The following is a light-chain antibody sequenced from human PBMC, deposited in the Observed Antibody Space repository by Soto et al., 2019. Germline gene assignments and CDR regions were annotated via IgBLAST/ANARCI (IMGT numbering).Light chain of an antibody. Sequence: QSALTQPTSVSGSPGQSITISCTGTSSDVGGFNSVSWYQLRPGTAPKLILYDVVDRPSGLSYRFSGSKSGNTASLTISGLQAADEADYFCSLYTSTMTNVFGSGTKLTVL. J-gene: IGLJ1*01. CDR2: DVV. V-gene: IGLV2-14*03. CDR3: SLYTSTMTNV. CDR1: SSDVGGFNS.